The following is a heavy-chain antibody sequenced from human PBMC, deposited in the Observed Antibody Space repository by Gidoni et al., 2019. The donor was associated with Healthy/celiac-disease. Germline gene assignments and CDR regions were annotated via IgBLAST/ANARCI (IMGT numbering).Heavy chain of an antibody. J-gene: IGHJ1*01. CDR1: GFTFSSYA. D-gene: IGHD6-6*01. CDR2: ISGSGGST. Sequence: EVPLLESGGGLVQPGGSLSLSCAASGFTFSSYAMSWVRQAPGKGLEWVSAISGSGGSTYYADSVKGRFTISRDNSKNTLYLQMNSLRAEDTAVYYCAKDQQQLVLGYFQHWGQGTLVTVSS. V-gene: IGHV3-23*01. CDR3: AKDQQQLVLGYFQH.